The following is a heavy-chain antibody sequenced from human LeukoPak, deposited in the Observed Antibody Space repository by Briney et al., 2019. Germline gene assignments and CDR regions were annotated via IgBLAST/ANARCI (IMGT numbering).Heavy chain of an antibody. D-gene: IGHD3-10*01. CDR3: ANSGSYYLIPYYFDY. Sequence: PGGSLRLSCAASGFTFSSYAMSWVPQAPGKGLEWVSAISGSGGSTYYADSVKGRFTISRDNSKNTLYLQMNSLRAEDTAVYYCANSGSYYLIPYYFDYWGQGTLVTVSS. CDR1: GFTFSSYA. CDR2: ISGSGGST. V-gene: IGHV3-23*01. J-gene: IGHJ4*02.